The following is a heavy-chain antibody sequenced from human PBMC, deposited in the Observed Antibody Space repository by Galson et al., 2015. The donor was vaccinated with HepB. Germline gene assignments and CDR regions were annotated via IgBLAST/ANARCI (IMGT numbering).Heavy chain of an antibody. D-gene: IGHD6-19*01. Sequence: SVKVSCKASGYTFTSYYMHWVRQAPGQGLEWMGIINPSGGSTSYAQKLQGRVTMTRDTSTSTVYMELSSLRSEDTAVYYCARAGSSGWRTRYYFDYWGQGTLVTVSS. V-gene: IGHV1-46*04. CDR2: INPSGGST. CDR1: GYTFTSYY. J-gene: IGHJ4*02. CDR3: ARAGSSGWRTRYYFDY.